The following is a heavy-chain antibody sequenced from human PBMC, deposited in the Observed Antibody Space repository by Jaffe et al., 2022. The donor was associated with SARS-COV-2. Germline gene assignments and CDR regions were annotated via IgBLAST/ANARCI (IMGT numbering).Heavy chain of an antibody. J-gene: IGHJ4*02. D-gene: IGHD6-13*01. CDR2: ISGTSGYT. CDR3: ARDRPPGPIPADSKFDY. CDR1: GFTFSNYA. Sequence: EVQLLESGGGLVQPGGSLRLSCAASGFTFSNYAMTWVRQAPGKGLEWVSGISGTSGYTYYADSVKGRFTISRDNSKHTLYLQMNSLRAEDTAVYYCARDRPPGPIPADSKFDYWGQGTLVTVSS. V-gene: IGHV3-23*01.